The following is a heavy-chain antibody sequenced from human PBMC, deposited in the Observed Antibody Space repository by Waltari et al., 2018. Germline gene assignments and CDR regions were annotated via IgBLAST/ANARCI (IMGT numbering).Heavy chain of an antibody. CDR2: IRYDGSNK. J-gene: IGHJ4*02. CDR1: GFTFSSYG. D-gene: IGHD5-18*01. Sequence: QVQLVESGGGVVQPGGSLRLSCAASGFTFSSYGMHWVRQAPGKGLEWVAFIRYDGSNKYYADSVNGRFTISRDNSKNTLYLQMNSLRAEDTAVYYCAKAYSYGYSFDYWGQGTLVTVSS. V-gene: IGHV3-30*02. CDR3: AKAYSYGYSFDY.